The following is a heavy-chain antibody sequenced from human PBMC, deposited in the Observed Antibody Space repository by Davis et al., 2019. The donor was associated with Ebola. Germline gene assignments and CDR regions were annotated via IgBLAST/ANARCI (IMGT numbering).Heavy chain of an antibody. Sequence: ASVQVSSKASGYTFTGYYMHWVRQAPGQGLEWMVWINPNSGGTNYAQKFQGRVTMTRDKSISTAYMELSRLRSDDTAVYYCARSEEWEIPLGTDYWGQGTLVTVSS. CDR1: GYTFTGYY. CDR2: INPNSGGT. D-gene: IGHD1-26*01. CDR3: ARSEEWEIPLGTDY. V-gene: IGHV1-2*02. J-gene: IGHJ4*02.